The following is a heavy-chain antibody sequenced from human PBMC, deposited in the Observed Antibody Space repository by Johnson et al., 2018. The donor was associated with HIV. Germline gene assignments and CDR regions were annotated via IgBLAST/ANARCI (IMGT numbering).Heavy chain of an antibody. V-gene: IGHV3-20*04. J-gene: IGHJ3*02. Sequence: VQLVESVGGLVQPGGSLRVSCVTSGFTFTNYWMSWVRQAPGKGLEWVSGINWNGGSTGYADSVKGRFTISRDNSKNTLYLQMNSLRAEDTAVYYCARACRDGYTCDVYEIWGQGTMVNVSS. CDR3: ARACRDGYTCDVYEI. CDR2: INWNGGST. CDR1: GFTFTNYW. D-gene: IGHD5-24*01.